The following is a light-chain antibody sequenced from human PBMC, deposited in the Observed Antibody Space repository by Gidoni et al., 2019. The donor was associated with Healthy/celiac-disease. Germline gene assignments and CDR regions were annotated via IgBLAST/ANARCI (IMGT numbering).Light chain of an antibody. CDR1: QSVSSY. V-gene: IGKV3-11*01. J-gene: IGKJ1*01. CDR2: DAS. CDR3: QQRSNWWT. Sequence: EIVLPNPPATLSLSQGDRATRSCRASQSVSSYLAWYQQKPGQAPRLLIYDASNRATGIPARCSGSGSGTDFTLTISSLEPEDFAVYYCQQRSNWWTFGQGTKVEIK.